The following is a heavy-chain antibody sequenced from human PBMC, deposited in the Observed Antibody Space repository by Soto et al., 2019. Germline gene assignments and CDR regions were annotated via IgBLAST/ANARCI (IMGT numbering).Heavy chain of an antibody. CDR3: ARLAMATRRGYYGMDV. V-gene: IGHV5-10-1*01. D-gene: IGHD5-12*01. J-gene: IGHJ6*02. Sequence: EVQLVQSGAEVKKPGESLRISCKGSGYSFTSYWISWVRQMPGKGLEWMGRIDHSDSYTNYSPSFQGHVTISADKSISTAYLQWSSLKSSVTAMYYCARLAMATRRGYYGMDVWGQGTTVTVSS. CDR2: IDHSDSYT. CDR1: GYSFTSYW.